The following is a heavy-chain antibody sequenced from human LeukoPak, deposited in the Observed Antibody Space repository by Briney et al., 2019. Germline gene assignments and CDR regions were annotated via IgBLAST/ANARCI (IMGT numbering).Heavy chain of an antibody. Sequence: GWSLRLSCEVSGFTVSSDYLTWVRQAPGYGLEWVSVIYRGHKTNNADSVKGRFTISRDNSKNTLDLQMNSLRVEDTAVYFCAKDKDTPATAQPQRGYFESWGQGTLVTVSS. V-gene: IGHV3-66*01. CDR3: AKDKDTPATAQPQRGYFES. D-gene: IGHD2-15*01. CDR1: GFTVSSDY. CDR2: IYRGHKT. J-gene: IGHJ4*02.